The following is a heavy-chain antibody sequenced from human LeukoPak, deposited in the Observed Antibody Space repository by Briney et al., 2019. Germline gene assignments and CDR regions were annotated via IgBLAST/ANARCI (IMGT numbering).Heavy chain of an antibody. J-gene: IGHJ4*02. D-gene: IGHD3-10*01. CDR3: ASESRYYGSGSRADY. CDR2: IYYSGST. V-gene: IGHV4-59*08. CDR1: GGSISSYY. Sequence: SETLSLTCTVSGGSISSYYWSWIRQPPGKGLEWIGYIYYSGSTNYNPSLKSRVTISVDTSKNQFSLKLSSVTAADTAVYYCASESRYYGSGSRADYWGQGTLVTVSS.